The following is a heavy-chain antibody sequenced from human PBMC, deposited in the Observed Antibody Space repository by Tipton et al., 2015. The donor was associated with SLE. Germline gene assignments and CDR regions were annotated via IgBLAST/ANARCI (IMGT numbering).Heavy chain of an antibody. D-gene: IGHD6-13*01. V-gene: IGHV3-9*01. Sequence: RSLRLSCAASGFTFDDYAMHWVRQAPGKGLEWVSGISWNSGSIYYADSVKGRFTISRDNAKNSLYLQMNSLRAEDTAVYYCARNGYSSSWYGDAFDIWGQGTMVTVSS. CDR3: ARNGYSSSWYGDAFDI. CDR2: ISWNSGSI. CDR1: GFTFDDYA. J-gene: IGHJ3*02.